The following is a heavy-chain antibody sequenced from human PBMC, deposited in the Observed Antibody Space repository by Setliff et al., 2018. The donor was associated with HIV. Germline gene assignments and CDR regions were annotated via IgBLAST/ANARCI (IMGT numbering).Heavy chain of an antibody. CDR3: ARGDIVGRSPPFDD. V-gene: IGHV1-46*01. CDR2: ITTSGVGT. J-gene: IGHJ4*02. Sequence: ASVKVSCKASGGTFSSYAIHWVRQAPGQGLEGMGLITTSGVGTTYAQKLQGRVSITRDKSTNTVYLELSSLRSEDTAVYYCARGDIVGRSPPFDDWGQRTLVTVS. D-gene: IGHD2-15*01. CDR1: GGTFSSYA.